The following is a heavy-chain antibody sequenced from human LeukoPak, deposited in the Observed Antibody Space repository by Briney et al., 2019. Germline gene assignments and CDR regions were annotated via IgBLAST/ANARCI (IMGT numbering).Heavy chain of an antibody. CDR2: IYPDDSDT. V-gene: IGHV5-51*01. Sequence: GESLKISCKGSGYSFTSYWIAFVRQMPGKGLEWMGIIYPDDSDTRYSPSFQGQVTITADKSISTAYLQWSSLKASDNAMYYCANQRRSSGWPNDYWGQGTLVTVSS. CDR1: GYSFTSYW. J-gene: IGHJ4*02. CDR3: ANQRRSSGWPNDY. D-gene: IGHD6-19*01.